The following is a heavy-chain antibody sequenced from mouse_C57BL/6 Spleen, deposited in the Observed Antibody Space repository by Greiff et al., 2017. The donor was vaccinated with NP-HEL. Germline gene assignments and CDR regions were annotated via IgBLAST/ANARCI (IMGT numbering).Heavy chain of an antibody. CDR1: GFTFSSYA. J-gene: IGHJ3*01. D-gene: IGHD2-4*01. CDR2: ISSGGDYI. V-gene: IGHV5-9-1*02. CDR3: TRAHYDYDDGAWFAY. Sequence: EVQLQESGEGLVKPGGSLKLSCAASGFTFSSYAMSWVRQTPEKRLEWVAYISSGGDYIYYADTVKGRFTISRDNARNTLYLQMSSLKSEDTAMYYCTRAHYDYDDGAWFAYWGQGTLVTVSA.